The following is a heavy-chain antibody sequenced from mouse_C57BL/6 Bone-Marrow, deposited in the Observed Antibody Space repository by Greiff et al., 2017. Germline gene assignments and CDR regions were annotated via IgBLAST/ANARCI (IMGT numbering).Heavy chain of an antibody. Sequence: EVKLQESGAELVRPGASVTLSCTASGFNIKDDYMHWVKQRPEQGLEWIGWIDPENGDTAYASKFQGKATITADTSSNTAYLQLRSLISEDTAVYYCTTTWFAYGGQGTLVNGSA. CDR3: TTTWFAY. CDR2: IDPENGDT. V-gene: IGHV14-4*01. CDR1: GFNIKDDY. J-gene: IGHJ3*01.